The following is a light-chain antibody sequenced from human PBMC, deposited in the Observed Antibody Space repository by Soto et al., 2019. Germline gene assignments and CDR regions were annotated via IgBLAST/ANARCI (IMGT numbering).Light chain of an antibody. Sequence: QSALTQPASVSGSPGQSISISCTGTSSDVGRYYLVSWYQHRPGKAPKLMIYNANQRPSGVSDRFSGSKSGNTASLTISGLQAEDEASYYCCSYAGASTLVFGGGTKLTVL. V-gene: IGLV2-23*01. CDR3: CSYAGASTLV. CDR1: SSDVGRYYL. J-gene: IGLJ3*02. CDR2: NAN.